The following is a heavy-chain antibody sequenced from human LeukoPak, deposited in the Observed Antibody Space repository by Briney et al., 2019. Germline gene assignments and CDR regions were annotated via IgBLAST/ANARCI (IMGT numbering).Heavy chain of an antibody. D-gene: IGHD3-22*01. Sequence: PGGSLRLSCAASGFTFTDYYMSWIRQAPGKGLEWVSYISSSGSTIYYADSVKGRFTISRDNAKNSLYLQMNSLRAEDTAVYYCAKAGDSSGYYLVLPYFDYWGQGTLVTVSS. V-gene: IGHV3-11*01. CDR3: AKAGDSSGYYLVLPYFDY. CDR2: ISSSGSTI. J-gene: IGHJ4*02. CDR1: GFTFTDYY.